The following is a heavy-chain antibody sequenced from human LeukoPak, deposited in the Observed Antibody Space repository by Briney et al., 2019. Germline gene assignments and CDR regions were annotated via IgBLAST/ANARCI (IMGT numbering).Heavy chain of an antibody. CDR1: GFTLSSYA. CDR2: ISGSGGST. Sequence: PGGSLRLSCAASGFTLSSYAMSWVRQAPGKGLEWVSAISGSGGSTYYADSVKGRFTISRDNSKNTLYLQMNSLRAEDTAVYYCAKDSTWIQLWFVGYYFDYWGQGTLVTVSS. CDR3: AKDSTWIQLWFVGYYFDY. D-gene: IGHD5-18*01. V-gene: IGHV3-23*01. J-gene: IGHJ4*02.